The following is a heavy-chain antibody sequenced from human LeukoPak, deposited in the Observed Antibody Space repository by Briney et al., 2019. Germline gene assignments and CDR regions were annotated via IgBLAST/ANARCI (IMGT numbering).Heavy chain of an antibody. D-gene: IGHD4-17*01. CDR3: ARDLDYGDPRGGDY. J-gene: IGHJ4*02. V-gene: IGHV3-48*01. Sequence: GGSLRLSCAASGFTFSSYSMNWVRRAPGKGLEWVSYISSSSSTIYYADSVKGRFTISRDNAKNSLYLQMNSLRVEDTAVYYCARDLDYGDPRGGDYWGQGTLVTVSS. CDR2: ISSSSSTI. CDR1: GFTFSSYS.